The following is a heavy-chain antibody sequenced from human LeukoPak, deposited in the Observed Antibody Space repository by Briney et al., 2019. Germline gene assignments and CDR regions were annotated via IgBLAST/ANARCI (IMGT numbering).Heavy chain of an antibody. CDR3: AKGGDSYKVGNY. CDR1: GESITTRHYY. J-gene: IGHJ4*02. V-gene: IGHV4-39*07. Sequence: SETLSLTCSVSGESITTRHYYWGWIRQPPGKGLEWIGSIYYGEATSYNPSLMSRGTITIDTSSNHFSLRLTSVTAADTAVYYYAKGGDSYKVGNYWGQGTLVTVSS. CDR2: IYYGEAT. D-gene: IGHD5-24*01.